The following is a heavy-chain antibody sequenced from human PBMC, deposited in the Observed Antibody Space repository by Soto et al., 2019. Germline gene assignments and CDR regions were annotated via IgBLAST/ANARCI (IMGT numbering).Heavy chain of an antibody. D-gene: IGHD6-19*01. Sequence: GASVKVSCKASGYTFTGYYMHCVRQAPGQGLEWMGWINPNSGGTNYAQKFQGWVTMTRDTSISTAYMELSRLRSDDTAVYYCALIIAVAGTSGSFDYWGQGTLVTVSS. CDR1: GYTFTGYY. CDR3: ALIIAVAGTSGSFDY. CDR2: INPNSGGT. J-gene: IGHJ4*02. V-gene: IGHV1-2*04.